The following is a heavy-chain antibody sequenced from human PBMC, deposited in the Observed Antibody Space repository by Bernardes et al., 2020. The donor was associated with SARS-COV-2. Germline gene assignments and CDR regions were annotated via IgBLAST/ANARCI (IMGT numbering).Heavy chain of an antibody. CDR2: ITAYNENT. CDR1: GYTFTSYG. CDR3: ARGRLAVVAASVVAMDV. V-gene: IGHV1-18*01. J-gene: IGHJ6*02. Sequence: ASVKVSCKASGYTFTSYGISWVRQAPGQGLEWMGWITAYNENTNYAQKFQGRVTMTTDTSTSTAYMEVRSLKSGDTAVYFCARGRLAVVAASVVAMDVWGQGTAVTVSS. D-gene: IGHD2-15*01.